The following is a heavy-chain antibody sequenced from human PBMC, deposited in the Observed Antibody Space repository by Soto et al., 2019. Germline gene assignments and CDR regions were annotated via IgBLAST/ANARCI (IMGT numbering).Heavy chain of an antibody. CDR3: ARKYSGSSWFDP. CDR1: GYTFSGSG. Sequence: QVQLVQSGAEVRKPGASVKVSCEASGYTFSGSGITWVRQAPGQGLEWMGWISTYNGNTNYAQKLLGRVTMTTDTSTRTAYMELRSLKSDDTAVYYCARKYSGSSWFDPWGQGTLVTVSS. D-gene: IGHD6-6*01. J-gene: IGHJ5*02. CDR2: ISTYNGNT. V-gene: IGHV1-18*01.